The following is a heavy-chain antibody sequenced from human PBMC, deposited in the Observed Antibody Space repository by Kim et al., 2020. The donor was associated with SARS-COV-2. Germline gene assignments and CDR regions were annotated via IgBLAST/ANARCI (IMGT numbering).Heavy chain of an antibody. CDR2: IYSGGSST. V-gene: IGHV3-23*03. D-gene: IGHD3-22*01. CDR3: AKYYNYYDSGGDAFDI. J-gene: IGHJ3*02. Sequence: GGSLRLSCAASGFTFSSHAMSWVRQAPGKGLEWVSVIYSGGSSTNYADSVKGRFTISRDNSKNTLYLQMNSLRAEDTAVYYCAKYYNYYDSGGDAFDIWGQGTMVTVSS. CDR1: GFTFSSHA.